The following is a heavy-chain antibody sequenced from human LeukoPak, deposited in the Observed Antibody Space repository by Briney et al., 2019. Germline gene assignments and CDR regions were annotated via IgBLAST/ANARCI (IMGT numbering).Heavy chain of an antibody. CDR3: AKDIGVSTSPRFDH. V-gene: IGHV3-9*01. J-gene: IGHJ4*02. Sequence: GGSLRLSCAASGFIFSSYAMSWVRQAPGKGLEWVSSVSWNSGTIGYADSVKGRFTISRDNAKNSLFLQMNSLRAEDTALYYCAKDIGVSTSPRFDHWGQGTLVTVSS. CDR2: VSWNSGTI. D-gene: IGHD5/OR15-5a*01. CDR1: GFIFSSYA.